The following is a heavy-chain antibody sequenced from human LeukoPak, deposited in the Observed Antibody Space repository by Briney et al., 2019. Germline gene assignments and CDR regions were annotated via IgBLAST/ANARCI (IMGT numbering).Heavy chain of an antibody. D-gene: IGHD6-13*01. CDR2: FHYSGST. J-gene: IGHJ3*02. CDR1: GASVSNYY. Sequence: SETLSLTCRVSGASVSNYYWSWIRQSPGKGLEWIGFFHYSGSTNYNPSLNSRVTTSIDTSKNQFSLKLSSVTAADTAVYYCARAAPAFEAAAGTDAFDIWGQGTMVTVSS. CDR3: ARAAPAFEAAAGTDAFDI. V-gene: IGHV4-59*02.